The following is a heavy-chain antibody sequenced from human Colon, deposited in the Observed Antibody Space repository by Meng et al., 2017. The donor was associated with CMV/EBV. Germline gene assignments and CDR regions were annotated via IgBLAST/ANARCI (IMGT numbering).Heavy chain of an antibody. CDR2: INSDGSSI. CDR3: AREDFTTSSYDF. J-gene: IGHJ4*02. D-gene: IGHD3/OR15-3a*01. CDR1: GFTFRTSW. V-gene: IGHV3-74*01. Sequence: GGSLRISCAASGFTFRTSWMHWVRQAPGKGLVWVSRINSDGSSISYADFVKVRFTISRDNAKNMVYLQMNNVTADDTALYYCAREDFTTSSYDFWGQGTLVTVSS.